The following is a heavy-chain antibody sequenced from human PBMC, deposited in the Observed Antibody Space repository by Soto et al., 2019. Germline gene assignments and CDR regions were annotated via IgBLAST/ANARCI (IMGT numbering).Heavy chain of an antibody. Sequence: SVKVSCKASGYTFTSYGISWVRQAPGQGLEWMGWFSAYNGNTNYAQKLQGRVTMTTDTSTSTAYMELRSLRSDDTAVYYCARALVYYASRGSGYCCQRLLLTVSS. CDR2: FSAYNGNT. CDR1: GYTFTSYG. V-gene: IGHV1-18*01. CDR3: ARALVYYASRGSGY. J-gene: IGHJ4*02. D-gene: IGHD3-22*01.